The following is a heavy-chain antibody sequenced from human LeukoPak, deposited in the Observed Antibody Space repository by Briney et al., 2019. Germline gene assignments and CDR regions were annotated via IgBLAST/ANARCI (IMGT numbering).Heavy chain of an antibody. Sequence: SVKVSCKASGGTFSSYAISWVRQAPGQGLEWMGRIIPIFGTANYAQKFQGRVTITTDESTSTAYMELSSLRSEDPAVYYCAREIQGTPPYYFDYWGQGTLVTVSS. J-gene: IGHJ4*02. CDR1: GGTFSSYA. V-gene: IGHV1-69*05. CDR3: AREIQGTPPYYFDY. CDR2: IIPIFGTA. D-gene: IGHD1-1*01.